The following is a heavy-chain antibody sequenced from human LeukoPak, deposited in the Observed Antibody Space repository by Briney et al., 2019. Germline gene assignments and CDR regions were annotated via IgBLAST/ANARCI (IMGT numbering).Heavy chain of an antibody. Sequence: GGSLRLSCAASRFTFSSYSMNWVRQAPGKGLEWVSSISSSSSYIYYADSVKGRFTISRDNAKNSLYLQMNSLRAEDTAVYYCARVDRPLFDYWGQGTLVTVSS. J-gene: IGHJ4*02. CDR1: RFTFSSYS. CDR3: ARVDRPLFDY. CDR2: ISSSSSYI. V-gene: IGHV3-21*01.